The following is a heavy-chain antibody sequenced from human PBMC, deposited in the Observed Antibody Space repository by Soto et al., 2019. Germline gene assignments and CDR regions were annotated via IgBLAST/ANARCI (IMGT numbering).Heavy chain of an antibody. CDR3: VRDSSSGDYYAAFDI. CDR2: ITIRTGNI. D-gene: IGHD3-22*01. Sequence: GGSLRLSCEASGFTISGCSMNWVRQAPGKGLEWLAYITIRTGNIVYADSVRGRFTISADNAENSVFLQMNSLRDEDTAVYFCVRDSSSGDYYAAFDIWGQGTMVTVSS. J-gene: IGHJ3*02. V-gene: IGHV3-48*02. CDR1: GFTISGCS.